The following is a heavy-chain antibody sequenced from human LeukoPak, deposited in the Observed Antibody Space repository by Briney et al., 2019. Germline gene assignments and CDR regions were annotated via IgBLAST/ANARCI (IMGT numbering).Heavy chain of an antibody. CDR3: ARRRGNWNDFDY. D-gene: IGHD1-20*01. J-gene: IGHJ4*02. CDR1: GYSFTSYW. V-gene: IGHV5-51*01. Sequence: GESLKISCKGSGYSFTSYWIGWVRQMPGKGLEWMGIIYPGDSDTRYSPSFQGQVTISADKSITTAYLQWGSLKASDTAMYYCARRRGNWNDFDYWAREPWSPSPQ. CDR2: IYPGDSDT.